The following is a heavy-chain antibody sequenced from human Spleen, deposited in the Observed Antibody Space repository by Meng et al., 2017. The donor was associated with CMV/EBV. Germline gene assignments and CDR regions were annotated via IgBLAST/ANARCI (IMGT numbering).Heavy chain of an antibody. CDR3: TKDIVAARHHFDF. J-gene: IGHJ4*02. Sequence: GGSLRLSCAASGFTFSSFAMNWVRQAPGKGLQWVSVISGTGANTNYADSVKGRFTISRDNAKNTLYLQMKSLRVEDTAAYYCTKDIVAARHHFDFWGQGALVTVSS. CDR1: GFTFSSFA. D-gene: IGHD6-6*01. V-gene: IGHV3-23*01. CDR2: ISGTGANT.